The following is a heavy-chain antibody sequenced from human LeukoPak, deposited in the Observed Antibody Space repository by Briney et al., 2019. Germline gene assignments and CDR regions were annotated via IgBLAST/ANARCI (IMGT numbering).Heavy chain of an antibody. CDR1: GFTVSSNY. CDR3: AREAVTRNYFDY. D-gene: IGHD4-17*01. Sequence: GGSLRLSCAASGFTVSSNYMNWVRQAPGKGLEWVSVIYSGGSTYYADSVKGRFTISRDNSKNTLFLQMNSLRAEDTAVYYCAREAVTRNYFDYWGQGSLVTVSS. J-gene: IGHJ4*02. CDR2: IYSGGST. V-gene: IGHV3-53*01.